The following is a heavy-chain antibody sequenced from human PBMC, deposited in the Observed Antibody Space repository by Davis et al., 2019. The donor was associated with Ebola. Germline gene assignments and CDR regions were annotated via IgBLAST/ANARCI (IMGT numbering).Heavy chain of an antibody. V-gene: IGHV3-23*01. J-gene: IGHJ6*02. CDR2: VSGSGGST. D-gene: IGHD3-16*01. CDR1: GFTFSSYA. CDR3: APRPSSYYYYGMDV. Sequence: GALRLSCAASGFTFSSYAMSWVRQAPGKGLEWVSAVSGSGGSTYYADSVKGRFTISRDNSKNTLYLQMNSLRAEDTAVYYCAPRPSSYYYYGMDVWGQGTTVTVSS.